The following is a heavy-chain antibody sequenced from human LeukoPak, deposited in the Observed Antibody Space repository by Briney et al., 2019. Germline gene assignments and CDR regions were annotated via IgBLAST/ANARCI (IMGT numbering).Heavy chain of an antibody. D-gene: IGHD6-13*01. V-gene: IGHV3-30*18. CDR3: AKDSGSSSWSLDY. CDR1: GFTFSSYG. Sequence: PGGSLRLSCAASGFTFSSYGMHWVRQAPGKGLEWVAVISYDGSNKYYADSVKGRFTISRDNSKNTLYPQMNSLRAEDTAVYYCAKDSGSSSWSLDYWGQGTLVTVSS. CDR2: ISYDGSNK. J-gene: IGHJ4*02.